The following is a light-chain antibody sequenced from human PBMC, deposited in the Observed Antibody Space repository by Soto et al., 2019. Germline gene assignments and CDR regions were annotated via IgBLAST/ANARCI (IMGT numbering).Light chain of an antibody. CDR3: QQANRFPLT. Sequence: DIQMTQSPSSVSASVGDRVTITCRASQDISSWLAWYQHKPGKAPSLLIYAASSLQSGVPSRFRGSGSGTDFALTIAGLESEDFATYYCQQANRFPLTFGGGTKVEIK. CDR2: AAS. CDR1: QDISSW. V-gene: IGKV1D-12*01. J-gene: IGKJ4*01.